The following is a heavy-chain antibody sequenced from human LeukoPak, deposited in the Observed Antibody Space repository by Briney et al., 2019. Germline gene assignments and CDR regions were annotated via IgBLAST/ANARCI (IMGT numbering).Heavy chain of an antibody. CDR1: GHSFTSYW. CDR3: ARLVVGTAMVPAFDY. CDR2: IDPSDSYT. Sequence: GESLRISCKGSGHSFTSYWISWVRQMPGKGLEWMGRIDPSDSYTNYSPSFQGHVTISADKSISTAYPQWSSLKASDTAMYYCARLVVGTAMVPAFDYWGQGTLVTVSS. V-gene: IGHV5-10-1*01. J-gene: IGHJ4*02. D-gene: IGHD5-18*01.